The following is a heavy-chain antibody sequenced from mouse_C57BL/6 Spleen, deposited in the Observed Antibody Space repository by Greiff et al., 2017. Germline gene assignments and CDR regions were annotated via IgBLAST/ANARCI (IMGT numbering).Heavy chain of an antibody. V-gene: IGHV1-81*01. D-gene: IGHD1-1*01. CDR2: IYPRSRNT. CDR3: AKGKNGSVYAMDY. CDR1: GYTFTSYG. Sequence: QVPLQQSGAELARPGASVKLSCKASGYTFTSYGLSWVKPRTGQGLEWIGEIYPRSRNTYYNEKFKGKATLTADKSARTAYMELRSLTSEDSAVYFCAKGKNGSVYAMDYWGQGTSVTVSS. J-gene: IGHJ4*01.